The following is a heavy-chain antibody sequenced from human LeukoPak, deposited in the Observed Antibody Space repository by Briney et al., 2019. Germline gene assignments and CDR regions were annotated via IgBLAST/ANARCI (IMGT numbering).Heavy chain of an antibody. Sequence: SETLSLTCAVYGGSFSGYYWSWIRQPPGKGLEWIGEINHSGSTNYNPSLKSRVTISVDTSKNQFSLKLSSVTAADTAVYYCASGRPTYYDFWSGYYLDYYFDYWGQGTLVAVSS. D-gene: IGHD3-3*01. V-gene: IGHV4-34*01. J-gene: IGHJ4*02. CDR1: GGSFSGYY. CDR2: INHSGST. CDR3: ASGRPTYYDFWSGYYLDYYFDY.